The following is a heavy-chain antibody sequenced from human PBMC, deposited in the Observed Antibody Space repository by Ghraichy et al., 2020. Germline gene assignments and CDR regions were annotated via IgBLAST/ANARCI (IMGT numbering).Heavy chain of an antibody. CDR1: GGSISSSSYY. D-gene: IGHD3-10*01. Sequence: SETLSLTCTVSGGSISSSSYYWGWIRQPPGKGLEWIGSIYYSGSTYYNPSLKSRVTISVDTSKNQFSLKLSSVTAADTAVYYCARHGSFYGSGSYYIPSVWYYGMDVWGQGTTVTVSS. CDR2: IYYSGST. CDR3: ARHGSFYGSGSYYIPSVWYYGMDV. J-gene: IGHJ6*02. V-gene: IGHV4-39*01.